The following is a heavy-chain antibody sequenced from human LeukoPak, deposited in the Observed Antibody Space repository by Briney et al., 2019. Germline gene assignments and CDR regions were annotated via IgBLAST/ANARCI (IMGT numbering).Heavy chain of an antibody. Sequence: PGGSLRLSCAASGFTFNSYGMHWVRQAPGKGLEWVAVIWYDGSNKYYADSVKGRFTISRDNSKNTLYLQMNSLRAEDTAVYYCAKDPSGRWSGSYVDYWGQGTLVTVSS. CDR3: AKDPSGRWSGSYVDY. J-gene: IGHJ4*02. D-gene: IGHD1-26*01. CDR1: GFTFNSYG. V-gene: IGHV3-33*06. CDR2: IWYDGSNK.